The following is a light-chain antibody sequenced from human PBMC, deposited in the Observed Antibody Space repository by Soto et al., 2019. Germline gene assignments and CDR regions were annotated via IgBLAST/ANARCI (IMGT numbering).Light chain of an antibody. CDR1: QGISSY. J-gene: IGKJ4*01. CDR3: QQRNSYPLT. V-gene: IGKV1-9*01. CDR2: AAS. Sequence: GDRVTITCRASQGISSYLAWYQHKPGKAPKLLIYAASTLQSGVPSRFSGSGSGTEFTLTISSLQPEDFATYYCQQRNSYPLTFGGGTKVEIK.